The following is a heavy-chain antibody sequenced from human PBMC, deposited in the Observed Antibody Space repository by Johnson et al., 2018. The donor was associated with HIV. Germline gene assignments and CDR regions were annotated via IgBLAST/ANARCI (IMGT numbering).Heavy chain of an antibody. V-gene: IGHV3-74*02. CDR2: INSDGSST. CDR1: RFTFSRYW. J-gene: IGHJ3*02. CDR3: ARSAGLLGRAFDI. D-gene: IGHD2-15*01. Sequence: VQLVESGGGVVQPGGSLRLSCAASRFTFSRYWMHWVRQVPGKGLVWVSRINSDGSSTNSADSVKGRFTISRDNSKNTLYLQMNSLRAEDTAVYYCARSAGLLGRAFDIWGQGTMVTVSS.